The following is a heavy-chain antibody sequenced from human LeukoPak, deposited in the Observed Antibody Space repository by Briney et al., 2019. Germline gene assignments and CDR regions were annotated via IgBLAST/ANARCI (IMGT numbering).Heavy chain of an antibody. CDR1: GGTFSSYA. V-gene: IGHV1-69*13. D-gene: IGHD3-10*01. CDR3: ATGTEGSVSGSYYSDAFDI. Sequence: EASVKVSCKAAGGTFSSYAISWVRQAPGQGLEWMGGIIPIFGTANYAQKFQGRVTITADESTSTAYMELSSLRSEDTAVYYCATGTEGSVSGSYYSDAFDIWGQGTMVTVSS. J-gene: IGHJ3*02. CDR2: IIPIFGTA.